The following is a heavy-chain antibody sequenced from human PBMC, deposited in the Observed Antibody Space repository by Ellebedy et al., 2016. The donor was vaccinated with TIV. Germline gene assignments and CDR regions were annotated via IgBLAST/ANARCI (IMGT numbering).Heavy chain of an antibody. CDR2: ISSDSSTI. V-gene: IGHV3-48*04. CDR1: GFTFSTYS. CDR3: ARELTTVTKDY. J-gene: IGHJ4*02. D-gene: IGHD4-11*01. Sequence: GESLKISCVASGFTFSTYSMNWVRQAPGKGLEWVSYISSDSSTIYYADSVKGRFTISRDNAKHSLYLQMNSLRAEDTAVYYCARELTTVTKDYWGQGTLVTVSS.